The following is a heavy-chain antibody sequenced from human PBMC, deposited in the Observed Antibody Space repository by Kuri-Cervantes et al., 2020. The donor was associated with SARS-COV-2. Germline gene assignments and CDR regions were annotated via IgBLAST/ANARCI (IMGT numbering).Heavy chain of an antibody. V-gene: IGHV3-30*02. J-gene: IGHJ3*02. CDR2: IRYDGSNK. D-gene: IGHD1-26*01. CDR3: ASLNSGSYHSDDFDT. Sequence: GGSLRLSCAASGFTFSSYGMHWVRQAPGKGLEWVAFIRYDGSNKYYADSVKGRFTISRDNAKNSLYLQMNSLRAEDTALYYCASLNSGSYHSDDFDTWGQGTMVTVSS. CDR1: GFTFSSYG.